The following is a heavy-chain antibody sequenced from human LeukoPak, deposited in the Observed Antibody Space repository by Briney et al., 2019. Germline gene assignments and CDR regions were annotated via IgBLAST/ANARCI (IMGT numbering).Heavy chain of an antibody. CDR3: AKEARDCRGGSCYSYYFDY. J-gene: IGHJ4*02. V-gene: IGHV3-30*02. Sequence: GGSLRLSCTASGFTFNIYGMHWVRQAPGKGLDWVSFIRYDASNEKYADSVEGRFTISRDNSKNTLYLQMNSLRAEDTAVYYCAKEARDCRGGSCYSYYFDYWGQGTLVTVSS. CDR1: GFTFNIYG. CDR2: IRYDASNE. D-gene: IGHD2-15*01.